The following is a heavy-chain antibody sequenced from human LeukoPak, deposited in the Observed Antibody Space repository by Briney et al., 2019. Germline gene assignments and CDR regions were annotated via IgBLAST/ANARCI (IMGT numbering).Heavy chain of an antibody. V-gene: IGHV4-39*01. Sequence: SETLSLTCTVSGGSISSNNYYWGWVRQPPEKGLEWIGSIYYSGSTYYNPSLESRVTISVDTSKNQFSLKLTPVTAADTAVYFCASVNRGWFGVGEYWGQGTLVTVSS. CDR2: IYYSGST. CDR3: ASVNRGWFGVGEY. D-gene: IGHD3-10*01. J-gene: IGHJ4*02. CDR1: GGSISSNNYY.